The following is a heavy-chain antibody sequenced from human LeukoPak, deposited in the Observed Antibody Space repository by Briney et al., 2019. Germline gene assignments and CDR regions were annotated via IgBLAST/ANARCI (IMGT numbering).Heavy chain of an antibody. CDR3: AGEPAAASSLDY. CDR1: GGSINSNNIY. CDR2: VYGGGST. V-gene: IGHV4-39*07. D-gene: IGHD2-2*01. Sequence: SETLSLTCSVSGGSINSNNIYWSWIRQPPGKGLEWIGNVYGGGSTFYKPSLRSRVTMSMDTSKNQFSLRLNSVTAADTAIYYCAGEPAAASSLDYWGLGALVTVSS. J-gene: IGHJ4*02.